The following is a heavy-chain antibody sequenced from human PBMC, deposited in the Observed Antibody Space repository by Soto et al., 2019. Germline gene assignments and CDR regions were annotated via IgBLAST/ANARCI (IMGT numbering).Heavy chain of an antibody. V-gene: IGHV3-30*18. Sequence: LRLSCAASGFTFSSYGMHWVRQAPGKGLEWVAVISYDGSNKYYADSVKGRFTISRDNSKNTLYLQMNSLRAEDTAVYYCAKDSTVVVTAIGSWYFDLWGRGTLVTVSS. CDR3: AKDSTVVVTAIGSWYFDL. D-gene: IGHD2-21*02. CDR2: ISYDGSNK. J-gene: IGHJ2*01. CDR1: GFTFSSYG.